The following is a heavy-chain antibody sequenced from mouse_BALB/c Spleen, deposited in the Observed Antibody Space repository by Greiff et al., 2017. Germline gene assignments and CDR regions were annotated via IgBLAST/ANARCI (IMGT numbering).Heavy chain of an antibody. CDR1: GYTFTSYW. V-gene: IGHV1S81*02. J-gene: IGHJ3*01. Sequence: QVHVKQPGAELVKPGASVKLSCKASGYTFTSYWMHWVKQRPGQGLEWIGEINPSNGRTNYNEKFKSKATLTVDKSSSTAYMQLSSLTSEDSAVYYCARSWFAYWGQGTLVTVSA. CDR2: INPSNGRT. CDR3: ARSWFAY.